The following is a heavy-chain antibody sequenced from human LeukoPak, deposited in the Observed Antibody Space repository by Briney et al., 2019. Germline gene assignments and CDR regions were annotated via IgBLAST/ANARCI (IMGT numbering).Heavy chain of an antibody. CDR2: IIPIFGTK. CDR3: GRSGSYDVLSGYCMYGMDV. CDR1: GGTFSRYG. Sequence: SVKVSCKVSGGTFSRYGISWVRQAPGQGLEWMGRIIPIFGTKNYAQKFQGRVTITADESTSTVYMELSSLRSADTAIYYCGRSGSYDVLSGYCMYGMDVWGKGTTVIVSS. J-gene: IGHJ6*04. D-gene: IGHD3-3*01. V-gene: IGHV1-69*13.